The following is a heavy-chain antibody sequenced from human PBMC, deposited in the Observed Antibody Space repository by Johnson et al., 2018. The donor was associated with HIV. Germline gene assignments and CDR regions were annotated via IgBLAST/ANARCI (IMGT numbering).Heavy chain of an antibody. V-gene: IGHV3-74*02. CDR1: GFTFSSYC. D-gene: IGHD6-13*01. J-gene: IGHJ3*02. Sequence: VQLVESGGGLVQPGGSLRLSCAASGFTFSSYCMHWVRQAPGKGLVWVSRINSDGSTTSYADSVKGRFTISRDNAKNTLYLQMNRLRAEGTAVYYCALSGGAAAYDAFDIWGQGTMVTVSS. CDR2: INSDGSTT. CDR3: ALSGGAAAYDAFDI.